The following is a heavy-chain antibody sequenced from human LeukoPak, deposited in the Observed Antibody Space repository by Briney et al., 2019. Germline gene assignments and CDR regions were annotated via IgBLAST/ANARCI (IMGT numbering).Heavy chain of an antibody. V-gene: IGHV1-3*01. CDR1: GYTFTSYA. J-gene: IGHJ4*02. CDR2: INAGNGNT. Sequence: ASVKVSCKASGYTFTSYAMHWVRQAPGQRLEWMGWINAGNGNTKYSQKFQGRVTITRGTSASTAYMELSSLRSEDTAVYYCAREAATYYYDSSGYYDWGQGTLVTVSS. D-gene: IGHD3-22*01. CDR3: AREAATYYYDSSGYYD.